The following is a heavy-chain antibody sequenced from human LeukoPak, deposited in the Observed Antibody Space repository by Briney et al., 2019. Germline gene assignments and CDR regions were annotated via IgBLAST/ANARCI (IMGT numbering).Heavy chain of an antibody. CDR2: IYYSGST. J-gene: IGHJ6*02. D-gene: IGHD2-15*01. Sequence: SETLSLTCTVSGGSISSYYWSWIRQPPGKGLEWIGYIYYSGSTNYNLSLKSRVTISVDTSKNQFSLKLSSATAADTAVYYCARSLELLDRRGYYYYYGMDVWGQGTTVTVSS. CDR1: GGSISSYY. V-gene: IGHV4-59*01. CDR3: ARSLELLDRRGYYYYYGMDV.